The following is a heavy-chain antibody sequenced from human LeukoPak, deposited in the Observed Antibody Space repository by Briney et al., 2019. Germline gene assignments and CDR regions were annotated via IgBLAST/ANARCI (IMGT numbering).Heavy chain of an antibody. CDR2: ISGSGGST. CDR1: GFTFSSCA. Sequence: GGSLRLSCAAAGFTFSSCAMSWVRQAPGKGLEWVSAISGSGGSTYYADSVKGRFTISRDNSKNTLYLQMNSLRSEDTAVYYCAKDVVVVAALYFDYWGQGTLVSVSS. V-gene: IGHV3-23*01. D-gene: IGHD2-15*01. CDR3: AKDVVVVAALYFDY. J-gene: IGHJ4*02.